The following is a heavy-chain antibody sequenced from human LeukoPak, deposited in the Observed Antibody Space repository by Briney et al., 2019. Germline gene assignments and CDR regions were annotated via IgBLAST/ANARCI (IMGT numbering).Heavy chain of an antibody. CDR2: ISSSGSTI. CDR3: ARGVVVVAATPPYFDY. D-gene: IGHD2-15*01. V-gene: IGHV3-11*01. J-gene: IGHJ4*02. CDR1: GFTFSDYY. Sequence: GGSLRLSCAASGFTFSDYYMSWIRQAPGKGLEWVSYISSSGSTIYYADSVKGRFTISRDNAKNSLYLLMNSLRAEDTAVYYCARGVVVVAATPPYFDYWGQGTLVTVSS.